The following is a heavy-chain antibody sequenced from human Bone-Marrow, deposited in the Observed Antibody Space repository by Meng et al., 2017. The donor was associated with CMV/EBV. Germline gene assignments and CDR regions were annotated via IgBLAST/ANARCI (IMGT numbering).Heavy chain of an antibody. CDR3: ARGQAGTGRHVY. CDR2: IYPGDSDT. Sequence: SCKATGYKFTSYWIGWVRQMPGKGLEWMGIIYPGDSDTRYSQSFQGQVTMSVDKAISTAYLQWSSLKASDTAMYFCARGQAGTGRHVYWGQGTLVTVSS. D-gene: IGHD6-13*01. J-gene: IGHJ4*02. CDR1: GYKFTSYW. V-gene: IGHV5-51*01.